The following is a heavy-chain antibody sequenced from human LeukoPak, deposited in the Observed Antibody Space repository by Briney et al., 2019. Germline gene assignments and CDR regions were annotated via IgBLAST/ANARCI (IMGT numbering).Heavy chain of an antibody. CDR2: ISSSGSTI. CDR3: AKAGYSYGLSYYYYYMDV. V-gene: IGHV3-48*03. D-gene: IGHD5-18*01. CDR1: GFTFSSYE. J-gene: IGHJ6*03. Sequence: GGSLRLSCAASGFTFSSYEMNWVRQAPGKGLEWVSYISSSGSTIYYADSVKGRFTISRDNAKNSLYLQMNSLRAEDTAVYYCAKAGYSYGLSYYYYYMDVWGKGTTVTVSS.